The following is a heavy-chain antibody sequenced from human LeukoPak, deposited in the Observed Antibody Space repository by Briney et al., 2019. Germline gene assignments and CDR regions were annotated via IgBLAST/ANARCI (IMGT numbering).Heavy chain of an antibody. D-gene: IGHD3-22*01. Sequence: GRSLRLSCAASGFTFSSYAMHWVRQAPGKGLEWVAVISYDGSNKYYADSVKGRFTISRDNSKNTLYLQMSSLRAEDTAVYYCAGDGTYYYDSSGYYYDYWGQGTLVTVSS. CDR3: AGDGTYYYDSSGYYYDY. CDR2: ISYDGSNK. CDR1: GFTFSSYA. V-gene: IGHV3-30-3*01. J-gene: IGHJ4*02.